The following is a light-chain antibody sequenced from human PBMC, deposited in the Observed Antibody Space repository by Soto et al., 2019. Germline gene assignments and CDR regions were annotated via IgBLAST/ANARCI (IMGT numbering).Light chain of an antibody. CDR1: NIGSKS. V-gene: IGLV3-21*04. Sequence: SYELTQPPSVSVAPGKTARITCGGNNIGSKSVHWYQQKPGQAPVLVIYYDSDRPSGIPERFSGSNSGNTATLTISRVEAGDEADYYCQVWDSRDVVFGGGTKLTAL. J-gene: IGLJ2*01. CDR3: QVWDSRDVV. CDR2: YDS.